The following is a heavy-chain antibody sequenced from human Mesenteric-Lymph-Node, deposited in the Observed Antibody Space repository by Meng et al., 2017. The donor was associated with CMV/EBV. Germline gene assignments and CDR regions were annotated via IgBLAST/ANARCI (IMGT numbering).Heavy chain of an antibody. D-gene: IGHD6-19*01. J-gene: IGHJ5*02. V-gene: IGHV1-69*04. CDR1: GGTFSSYG. CDR3: ARVLIAVAGTRWFDP. Sequence: SGGTFSSYGIIWVRQPPGQGLEWMGRIIPILGIANYAQKFQGRVTITADKSTSTAYMELSSLRSEDTAVYYCARVLIAVAGTRWFDPWGQGTLVTVSS. CDR2: IIPILGIA.